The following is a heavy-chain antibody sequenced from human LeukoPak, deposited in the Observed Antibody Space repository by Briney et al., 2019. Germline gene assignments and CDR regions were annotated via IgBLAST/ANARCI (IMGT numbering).Heavy chain of an antibody. CDR2: ISYDGSNK. CDR3: ARDVGGITMILLAGAFDI. J-gene: IGHJ3*02. V-gene: IGHV3-30*03. CDR1: GFTFINYA. D-gene: IGHD3-22*01. Sequence: PGGSLRLSCAASGFTFINYAMSWVRQAPGKGLEWVAVISYDGSNKYYADSVKGRFTISRDNAKNSLYLQMNSLRAEDTAVYYCARDVGGITMILLAGAFDIWGQGIMVTVSS.